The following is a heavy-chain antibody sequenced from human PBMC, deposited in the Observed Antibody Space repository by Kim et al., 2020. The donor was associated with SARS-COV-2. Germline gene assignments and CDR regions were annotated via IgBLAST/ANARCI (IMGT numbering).Heavy chain of an antibody. V-gene: IGHV3-23*01. J-gene: IGHJ1*01. D-gene: IGHD2-2*01. CDR2: ISGSGGST. CDR3: AKGSRGYQLLLYFQH. CDR1: GFTFSSYA. Sequence: GGSLRLSCAASGFTFSSYAMSWVRQAPGKGLEWVSAISGSGGSTYYADSVKGRFTISRDNSKNTLYLQMNSLRAEDTAVYYCAKGSRGYQLLLYFQHWGQGTLVTVSS.